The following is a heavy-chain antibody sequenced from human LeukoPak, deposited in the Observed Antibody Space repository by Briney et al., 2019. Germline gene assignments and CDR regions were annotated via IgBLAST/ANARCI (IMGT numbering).Heavy chain of an antibody. J-gene: IGHJ5*02. Sequence: AASVKVSCKTSGYTFTTYGLTWVRQAPGQGLEWMGWISGHNGNTNYAQKLQGRVTMTTDTSTSTAYMELRSLRSDDTAVYYCARWYPRGVGRLENWFDPWGQGTLVTVSS. V-gene: IGHV1-18*01. CDR2: ISGHNGNT. CDR3: ARWYPRGVGRLENWFDP. D-gene: IGHD1-1*01. CDR1: GYTFTTYG.